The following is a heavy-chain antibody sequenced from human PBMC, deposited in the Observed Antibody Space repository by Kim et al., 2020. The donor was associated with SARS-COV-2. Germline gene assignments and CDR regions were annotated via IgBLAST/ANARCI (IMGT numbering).Heavy chain of an antibody. D-gene: IGHD5-18*01. V-gene: IGHV1-8*01. J-gene: IGHJ6*02. CDR3: ARGHFTRVFVHPDTVYSSQPSYYYYGMDV. CDR2: MNPNSGNT. CDR1: GYTFTSYD. Sequence: ASVKVSCKASGYTFTSYDINWVRQATGQGLEWMGWMNPNSGNTGYAQKFQGRVTMTRNTSISTAYMELSSLRSEDTAVYYCARGHFTRVFVHPDTVYSSQPSYYYYGMDVWGQGTTVTVSS.